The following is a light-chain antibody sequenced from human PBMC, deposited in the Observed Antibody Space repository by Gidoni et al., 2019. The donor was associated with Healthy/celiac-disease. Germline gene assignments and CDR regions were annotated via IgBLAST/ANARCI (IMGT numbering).Light chain of an antibody. Sequence: DIQMNQSPSSLSATVGDRVTITCQASQDISNYLNWYQQKPGKAPNLLFYDATNLETGVPSRFSGSGSGTDFTFTISSLQPEDIATYYCQPPGTFGGGTKVEIK. J-gene: IGKJ4*01. CDR2: DAT. V-gene: IGKV1-33*01. CDR3: QPPGT. CDR1: QDISNY.